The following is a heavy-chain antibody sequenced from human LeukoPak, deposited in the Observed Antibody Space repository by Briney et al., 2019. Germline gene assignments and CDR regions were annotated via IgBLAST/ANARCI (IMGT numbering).Heavy chain of an antibody. V-gene: IGHV1-18*01. Sequence: ASVKVSYKASGYTFTSYGISWVRQAPGQGLEWMGWISAYNGNTNYAQKLQGRVTITKDTSTRTAYMEMRSLRSDDTAVYYWARRVYGGNPASYYYYYYMDVWGKGTTVTVSS. CDR2: ISAYNGNT. J-gene: IGHJ6*03. CDR1: GYTFTSYG. D-gene: IGHD4-23*01. CDR3: ARRVYGGNPASYYYYYYMDV.